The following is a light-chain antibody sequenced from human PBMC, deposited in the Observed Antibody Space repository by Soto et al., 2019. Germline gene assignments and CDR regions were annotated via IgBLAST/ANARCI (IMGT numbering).Light chain of an antibody. Sequence: QSVLTQPASLSGSPGQSITISCTTTSSNARVSWFQHHPGKAPRLMIYGVTQRPSGVYNRLSGSKSGNTAALTITGLQAEDEADYYCSSYGGMAFGGGTKLTVL. CDR1: SSNAR. CDR2: GVT. CDR3: SSYGGMA. V-gene: IGLV2-23*02. J-gene: IGLJ3*02.